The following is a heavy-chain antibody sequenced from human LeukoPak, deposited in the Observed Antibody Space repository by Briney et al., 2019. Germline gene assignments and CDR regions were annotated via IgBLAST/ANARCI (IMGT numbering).Heavy chain of an antibody. CDR2: IYPRDGST. CDR3: ARDPGGGFDY. CDR1: GYTFTSNY. D-gene: IGHD6-25*01. Sequence: ASVKVSCKASGYTFTSNYIHWVRQAPGQGLEWMGMIYPRDGSTSYAQKFQGRVTITRDTSASTAYMELSSLRSEDTAVYYCARDPGGGFDYWGQGTLDTVSS. V-gene: IGHV1-46*01. J-gene: IGHJ4*02.